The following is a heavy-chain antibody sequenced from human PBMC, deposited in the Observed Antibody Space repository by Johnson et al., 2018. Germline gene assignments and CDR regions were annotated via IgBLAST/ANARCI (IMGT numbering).Heavy chain of an antibody. CDR3: ARDGADAFHS. Sequence: EVRLLESGGGVVRPGGSLRLSCVASGITIGRHAMSWLRQPPGKGLEWVSGISWNAGWSGYVGSVRGRFTISRDNVKHSLYLQLSSLRIEDTGLYYCARDGADAFHSWVQGTMVTVSS. J-gene: IGHJ3*02. D-gene: IGHD4/OR15-4a*01. CDR1: GITIGRHA. V-gene: IGHV3-20*04. CDR2: ISWNAGWS.